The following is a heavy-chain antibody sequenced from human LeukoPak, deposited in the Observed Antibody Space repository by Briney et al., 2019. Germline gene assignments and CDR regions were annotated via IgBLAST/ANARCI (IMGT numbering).Heavy chain of an antibody. CDR2: ISAYNGNT. CDR3: ARESIAARGERRVPDAFDI. J-gene: IGHJ3*02. CDR1: GYTFTSYG. V-gene: IGHV1-18*01. D-gene: IGHD6-6*01. Sequence: ASVKVSCKASGYTFTSYGISWVRQAPGQGLEWMGWISAYNGNTNYAQKLQGRVTMTTDTSTSTAYMELRSLRSDDTAVYYCARESIAARGERRVPDAFDIWGQGTMVTVSS.